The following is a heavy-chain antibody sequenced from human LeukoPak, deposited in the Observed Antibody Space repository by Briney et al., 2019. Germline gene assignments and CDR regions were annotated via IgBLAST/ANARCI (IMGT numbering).Heavy chain of an antibody. V-gene: IGHV4-39*01. D-gene: IGHD3-10*01. CDR3: ARQYEF. J-gene: IGHJ4*02. CDR2: WHHSGIT. Sequence: SETLSLTCTVSGASIISGNYFWGWVRQPPGKRLEWIGSWHHSGITDYNPSLKSRVTIVANTSKNQFSLKLASVAAADSAVYFCARQYEFWVQGTLVTVSS. CDR1: GASIISGNYF.